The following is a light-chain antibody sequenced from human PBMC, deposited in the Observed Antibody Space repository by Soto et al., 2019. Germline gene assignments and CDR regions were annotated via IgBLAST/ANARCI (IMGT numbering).Light chain of an antibody. CDR1: QSVSNY. V-gene: IGKV3-11*01. Sequence: EIVLTQSPSALSLSPGERATLSCRASQSVSNYLAWYQQKPGQAPRLLIYDASNRATGIPARFSGSGSGTDFTLTISSLQSEDFAVYYCQQYNNWPWTFGQGTKVDIK. CDR2: DAS. CDR3: QQYNNWPWT. J-gene: IGKJ1*01.